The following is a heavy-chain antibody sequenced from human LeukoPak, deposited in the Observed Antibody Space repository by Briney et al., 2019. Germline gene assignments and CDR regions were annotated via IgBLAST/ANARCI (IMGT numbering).Heavy chain of an antibody. CDR1: GYTFTGYY. D-gene: IGHD1-26*01. CDR3: ARDLDGGSYDY. J-gene: IGHJ4*02. V-gene: IGHV1-2*02. CDR2: INPNSGGT. Sequence: ASVKVSCKASGYTFTGYYMHWVRQAPGQGLEWMGWINPNSGGTNYAQKFQGRVTMTRDTSISTAYMELRSLRSDDTAVYYCARDLDGGSYDYWGQGTLVTVSS.